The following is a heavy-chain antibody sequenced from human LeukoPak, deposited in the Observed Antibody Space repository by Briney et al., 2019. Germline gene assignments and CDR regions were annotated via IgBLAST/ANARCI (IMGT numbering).Heavy chain of an antibody. J-gene: IGHJ3*02. CDR3: AKYGTGTTYAFDI. CDR1: GFTFDDYA. CDR2: ISWNSGSI. Sequence: GGSLRLSCAASGFTFDDYAMHWVRQAPWKGLEWVSGISWNSGSIGYADSVKGRFTISRDNAKNSLYLQMNSLRAEDMALYYCAKYGTGTTYAFDIWGQGTMVTVSS. V-gene: IGHV3-9*03. D-gene: IGHD1-7*01.